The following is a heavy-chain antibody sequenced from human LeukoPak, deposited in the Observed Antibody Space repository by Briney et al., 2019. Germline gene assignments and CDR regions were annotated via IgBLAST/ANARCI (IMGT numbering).Heavy chain of an antibody. CDR3: ARLSAAGSNDAFDI. Sequence: PSETLSLTCTVSGGSISSYYWSWIRQPPGKGLEWIGYIYTSGSTNYNPSLKSRVTISVDTSKNQFSLKLSSVTAADTAVYYCARLSAAGSNDAFDIWGQGTKVTVSS. V-gene: IGHV4-4*09. J-gene: IGHJ3*02. D-gene: IGHD6-13*01. CDR2: IYTSGST. CDR1: GGSISSYY.